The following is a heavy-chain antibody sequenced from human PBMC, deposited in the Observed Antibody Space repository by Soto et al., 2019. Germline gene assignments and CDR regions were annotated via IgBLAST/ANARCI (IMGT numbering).Heavy chain of an antibody. CDR1: GGSISSGGYY. Sequence: PSETLSLTCTVSGGSISSGGYYWSWIRQHPGKGLEWIGYIYYSGSTYYNPSLKSRVTISVDTSKNQFSLNLNSVTAADTAVYYCARYERSDYEGYYYYYMDVWGKGTTVTVSS. D-gene: IGHD5-12*01. V-gene: IGHV4-31*03. J-gene: IGHJ6*03. CDR2: IYYSGST. CDR3: ARYERSDYEGYYYYYMDV.